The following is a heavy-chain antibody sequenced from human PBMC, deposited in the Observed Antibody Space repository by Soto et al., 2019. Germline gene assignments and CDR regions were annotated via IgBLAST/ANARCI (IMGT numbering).Heavy chain of an antibody. V-gene: IGHV1-18*01. Sequence: GASVKVSCKASGYTFTSYGISWVRQAPGQGLEWMGWISAYNGNTNYAQKLQVSVTMTTDTSTSTAYMELRSLRSDDTAVYYCARDGIRIAVAGIDYWGQGTLVTVSS. J-gene: IGHJ4*02. CDR1: GYTFTSYG. CDR3: ARDGIRIAVAGIDY. CDR2: ISAYNGNT. D-gene: IGHD6-19*01.